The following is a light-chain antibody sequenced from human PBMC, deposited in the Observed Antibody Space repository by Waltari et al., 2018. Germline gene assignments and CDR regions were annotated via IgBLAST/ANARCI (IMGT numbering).Light chain of an antibody. Sequence: DIQMTQSPSSLSASVGDRLTITCRASQSISSYLNWYQQKPGKAPNLLIYAASTLQSGVPSRFSGSASGTDFTLTISSLQPEDFATYYCQQSYSTPRTFGQGTKLEIK. CDR3: QQSYSTPRT. CDR1: QSISSY. J-gene: IGKJ2*01. V-gene: IGKV1-39*01. CDR2: AAS.